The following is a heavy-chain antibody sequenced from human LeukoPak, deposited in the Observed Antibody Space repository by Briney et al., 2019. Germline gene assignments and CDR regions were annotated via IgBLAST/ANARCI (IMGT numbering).Heavy chain of an antibody. CDR2: ISYDGSNK. J-gene: IGHJ6*03. CDR3: ARAFYYGSRYYYMDV. V-gene: IGHV3-30*04. CDR1: GFTFTSYA. D-gene: IGHD3-10*01. Sequence: GGSLRLSCAASGFTFTSYAMHWVRQAPGKGLEWVALISYDGSNKYYTDSVKGRFTISRDNSKNTLYLQMNSLRAEDTAVYYCARAFYYGSRYYYMDVWGKGTTVTISS.